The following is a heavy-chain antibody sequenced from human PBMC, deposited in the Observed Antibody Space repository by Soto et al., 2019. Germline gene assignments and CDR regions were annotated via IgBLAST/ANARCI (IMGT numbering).Heavy chain of an antibody. V-gene: IGHV3-33*07. Sequence: GGSLRLSCAASGMTFNRNGMDWVRQAPGKGLEWVAVIWYDGSKTDDSDSVKGRFTISRDNAKNTLYLQMNSVRDEDTAIYYCARDRSAGDYFYYGMDVWGQGTTVTVSS. CDR1: GMTFNRNG. CDR2: IWYDGSKT. D-gene: IGHD1-1*01. J-gene: IGHJ6*02. CDR3: ARDRSAGDYFYYGMDV.